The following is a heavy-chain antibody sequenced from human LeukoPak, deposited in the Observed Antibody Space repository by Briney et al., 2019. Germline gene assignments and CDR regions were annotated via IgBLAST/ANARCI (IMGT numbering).Heavy chain of an antibody. CDR1: GFTFSSYW. D-gene: IGHD3-10*01. CDR3: AKDIEIWFGKLSGQAFDI. CDR2: IKQDGSEK. Sequence: PGGSLRLSCAASGFTFSSYWMSWVRQAPGKGLEWVANIKQDGSEKYYVDSVKGRFTISRDNAKNSLYLQMNSLRAEDTALYYCAKDIEIWFGKLSGQAFDIWGQGTMVTVSS. V-gene: IGHV3-7*03. J-gene: IGHJ3*02.